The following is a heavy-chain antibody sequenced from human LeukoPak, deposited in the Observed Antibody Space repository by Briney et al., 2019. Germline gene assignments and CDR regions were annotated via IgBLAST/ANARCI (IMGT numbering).Heavy chain of an antibody. CDR2: IXGSGGXX. Sequence: AIXGSGGXXXXXDSVKGRFTISRDNSKNTLYLQMNSLRAEDTAVYYCAKAEGPSLGYCSGGSCYYYYGMDVWGQGTTVTVSS. CDR3: AKAEGPSLGYCSGGSCYYYYGMDV. V-gene: IGHV3-23*01. J-gene: IGHJ6*02. D-gene: IGHD2-15*01.